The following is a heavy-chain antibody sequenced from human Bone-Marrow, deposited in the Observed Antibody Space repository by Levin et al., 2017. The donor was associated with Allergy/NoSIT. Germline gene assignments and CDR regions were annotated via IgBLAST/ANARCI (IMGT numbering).Heavy chain of an antibody. CDR3: AKQWAGPDQQLFGMDV. CDR1: GFTFSSYA. CDR2: ISGSGGST. V-gene: IGHV3-23*01. D-gene: IGHD6-13*01. Sequence: GESLKISCAASGFTFSSYAMSWVRQAPGKGLEWVSAISGSGGSTYYADSVKGRFTISRDNSKNTLYLQMNSLRAEDTAVYYCAKQWAGPDQQLFGMDVWGQGTTVTVSS. J-gene: IGHJ6*02.